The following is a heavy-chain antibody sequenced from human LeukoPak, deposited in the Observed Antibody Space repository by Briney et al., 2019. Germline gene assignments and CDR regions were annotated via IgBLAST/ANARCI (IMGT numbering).Heavy chain of an antibody. CDR1: GFSFSTYD. CDR2: IGSGGDT. Sequence: GGSLRLSCAGSGFSFSTYDMLWVRQAPGKGLEWVSAIGSGGDTDYAGSVKGRFTISRESANNSFYLQMNSLNAGDTAVYFCARAVAGTDEIDSWGQGTLVTVSS. CDR3: ARAVAGTDEIDS. D-gene: IGHD6-19*01. V-gene: IGHV3-13*01. J-gene: IGHJ4*02.